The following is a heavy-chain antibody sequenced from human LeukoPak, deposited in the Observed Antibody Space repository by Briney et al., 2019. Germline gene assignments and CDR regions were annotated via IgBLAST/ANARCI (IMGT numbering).Heavy chain of an antibody. CDR2: INPNSGGT. CDR1: GYTFTGYY. V-gene: IGHV1-2*02. J-gene: IGHJ4*02. Sequence: GASVKVSCKASGYTFTGYYMHWVRQAPGQGLEWMGWINPNSGGTNYAQKFQGRVTMTRDTSISTAYMELSRLRSDDTAVYYCARDGTAVGINYDYWGQGTLVTVSS. D-gene: IGHD6-13*01. CDR3: ARDGTAVGINYDY.